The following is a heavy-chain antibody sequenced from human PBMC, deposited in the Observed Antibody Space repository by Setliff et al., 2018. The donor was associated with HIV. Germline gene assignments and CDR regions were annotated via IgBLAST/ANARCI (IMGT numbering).Heavy chain of an antibody. Sequence: SLKVSCKASGDIFSYQTYSWVRQAPGQGLEWMGSIIPMVGFANYEGKFQGRVTIIADASTNTTYLDLTSLRSEDTALYFCARQAGHVGDHFDYWGQGTLVTVSS. CDR1: GDIFSYQT. CDR2: IIPMVGFA. V-gene: IGHV1-69*02. D-gene: IGHD2-21*01. CDR3: ARQAGHVGDHFDY. J-gene: IGHJ4*02.